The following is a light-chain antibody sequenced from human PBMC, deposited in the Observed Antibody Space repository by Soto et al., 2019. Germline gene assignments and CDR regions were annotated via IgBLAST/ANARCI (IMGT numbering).Light chain of an antibody. J-gene: IGLJ1*01. CDR3: QSYDSSLSGSWV. V-gene: IGLV1-40*01. CDR2: GDI. CDR1: SSNIGAGYG. Sequence: QSVLPQPPSLSGAPGQRVTISCTGSSSNIGAGYGVHWYQQLPGTAPKLLIYGDINRPSGVPDRFSGSKSGTSASLAITGLQAEDEADYYCQSYDSSLSGSWVFGTGTKVTVL.